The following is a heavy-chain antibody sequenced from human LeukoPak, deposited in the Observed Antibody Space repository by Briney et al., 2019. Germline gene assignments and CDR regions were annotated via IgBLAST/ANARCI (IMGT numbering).Heavy chain of an antibody. CDR2: ISGYNGNT. V-gene: IGHV1-18*01. CDR1: GYTFTSYG. CDR3: ARVRYYYDSSLGY. J-gene: IGHJ4*02. D-gene: IGHD3-22*01. Sequence: ASVKVSCTASGYTFTSYGISWVRQAPGQGLEWMGWISGYNGNTNYAQKFQGRVTMTRDTSISTAYMELSRLRSDDTAVYYCARVRYYYDSSLGYWGQGTLVTVSS.